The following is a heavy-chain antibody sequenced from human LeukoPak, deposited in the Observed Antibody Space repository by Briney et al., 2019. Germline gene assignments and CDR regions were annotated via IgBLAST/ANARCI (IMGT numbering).Heavy chain of an antibody. Sequence: AASVKVSCKASGGTFSSYAISWVRQAPGQGLEWMGRIIPILGIANYAQKFQGRVTITADKSTSTAYMELSSLRSEDTAVYYCARGPPPGSSWYFRDYFDYWGQGTLVTVSS. CDR2: IIPILGIA. CDR3: ARGPPPGSSWYFRDYFDY. D-gene: IGHD6-13*01. J-gene: IGHJ4*02. CDR1: GGTFSSYA. V-gene: IGHV1-69*04.